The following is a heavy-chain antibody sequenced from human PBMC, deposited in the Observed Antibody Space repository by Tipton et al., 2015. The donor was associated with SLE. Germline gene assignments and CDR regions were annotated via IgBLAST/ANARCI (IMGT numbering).Heavy chain of an antibody. Sequence: TLSLTCTVSGGSISSGSYYWSWIRQPAGKGLEWIGRIYTSGSTNYNPSLKSRVTISVDTSKNQFSLKLSSVTAADTAVYYCARDRYYGSGSYDWGQGTLVTVSS. V-gene: IGHV4-61*02. CDR3: ARDRYYGSGSYD. CDR1: GGSISSGSYY. D-gene: IGHD3-10*01. CDR2: IYTSGST. J-gene: IGHJ4*02.